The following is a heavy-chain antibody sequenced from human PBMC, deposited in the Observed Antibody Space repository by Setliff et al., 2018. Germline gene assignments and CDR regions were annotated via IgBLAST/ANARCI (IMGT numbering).Heavy chain of an antibody. CDR2: IRSKADSYAT. Sequence: PGGSLRLSCAASGFTFSGSAVYWVRQASGRGLEWVGRIRSKADSYATAYAASVKGRFTISRDDSKNTAYLQMNSLKIEDTAVYYCAGAGGNSDYFDYWGQGTLVTVSS. J-gene: IGHJ4*02. D-gene: IGHD2-21*02. CDR1: GFTFSGSA. CDR3: AGAGGNSDYFDY. V-gene: IGHV3-73*01.